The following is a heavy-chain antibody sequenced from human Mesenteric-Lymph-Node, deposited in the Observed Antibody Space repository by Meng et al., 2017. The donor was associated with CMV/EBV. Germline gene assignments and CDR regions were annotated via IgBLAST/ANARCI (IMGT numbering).Heavy chain of an antibody. D-gene: IGHD2-2*01. CDR2: TFRGGVT. CDR1: GFTVSNND. Sequence: GESLKISCAASGFTVSNNDMNWFRQVPGKGPEWVSITFRGGVTLYANSAKGRFTNLRDDSRNTLYLQMDSLRAEDTAVYYCAKVLLGSCRSTSCLDYWGQGTLVTVSS. CDR3: AKVLLGSCRSTSCLDY. J-gene: IGHJ4*02. V-gene: IGHV3-66*02.